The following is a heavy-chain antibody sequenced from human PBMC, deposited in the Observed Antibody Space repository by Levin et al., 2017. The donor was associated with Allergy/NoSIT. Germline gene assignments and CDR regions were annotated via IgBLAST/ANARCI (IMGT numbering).Heavy chain of an antibody. CDR2: INEDGSEK. Sequence: VASVKVSCAASGFTLSRFWTTWVRQALGKGLEWVTNINEDGSEKQYVASVKGRFTISRDYANNSVYLQMSSLRDDDTAIYYCARDPYDSRGYGGYGAFDIWGQGTMVTVSS. V-gene: IGHV3-7*01. J-gene: IGHJ3*02. CDR1: GFTLSRFW. CDR3: ARDPYDSRGYGGYGAFDI. D-gene: IGHD3-22*01.